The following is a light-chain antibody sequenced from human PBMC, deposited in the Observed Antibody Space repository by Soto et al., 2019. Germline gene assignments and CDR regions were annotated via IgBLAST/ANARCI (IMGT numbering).Light chain of an antibody. CDR1: RRLVYSDGNSY. V-gene: IGKV2-30*01. Sequence: DAGMSQSPLSLPVALGQPAGISCRASRRLVYSDGNSYLNWFQQRPGQSPRRLIYKASNRDPGVPDRFSGSGSGTDFTLKITRVEAEDVGVYYCMQGTHWPWTFGQGTKVDIK. J-gene: IGKJ1*01. CDR3: MQGTHWPWT. CDR2: KAS.